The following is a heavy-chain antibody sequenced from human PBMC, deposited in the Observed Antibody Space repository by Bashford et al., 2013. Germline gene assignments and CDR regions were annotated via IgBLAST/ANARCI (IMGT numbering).Heavy chain of an antibody. J-gene: IGHJ4*02. V-gene: IGHV5-51*01. D-gene: IGHD3-22*01. CDR2: IYPDDSDT. CDR1: IQIYQLL. Sequence: ESLKISCKGVWIQIYQLLDRLGAPDARKGLEWMGIIYPDDSDTRYSPSFQGQVTISADKSSNTAYLQWSSLTASDTAMYYCARSVYDSSGYFPSYYFDYWGQGTLVTVSS. CDR3: ARSVYDSSGYFPSYYFDY.